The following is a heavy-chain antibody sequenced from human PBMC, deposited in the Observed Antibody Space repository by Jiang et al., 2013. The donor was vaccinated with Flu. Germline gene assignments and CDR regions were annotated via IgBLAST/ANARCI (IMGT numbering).Heavy chain of an antibody. Sequence: GAEVKKPGASVILSCKASGYTFSNYGINWVRQAPGQGLEWMGWISVYNGHTNYAQKLQGRVTMTTDTSTSTAYVELRSLRSDDTAVYYCARDLTEYDSSGYYFYYNGMDVWGKGDHGHRLL. J-gene: IGHJ6*04. D-gene: IGHD3-22*01. CDR1: GYTFSNYG. V-gene: IGHV1-18*01. CDR3: ARDLTEYDSSGYYFYYNGMDV. CDR2: ISVYNGHT.